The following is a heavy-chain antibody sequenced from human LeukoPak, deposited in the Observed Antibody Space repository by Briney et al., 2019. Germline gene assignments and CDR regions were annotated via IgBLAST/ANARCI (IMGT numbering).Heavy chain of an antibody. D-gene: IGHD6-13*01. CDR3: ATPDVQRDTSTWYRFDY. Sequence: GGSLRLSCAASGFTFSTYAMSWVRQAPGKGLEWVSVISGSGSSTYYADSAKGRFTISRDNSKNAVYLQMNSLRADDTAVYYCATPDVQRDTSTWYRFDYWGQGTLVTVSS. CDR1: GFTFSTYA. V-gene: IGHV3-23*01. J-gene: IGHJ4*02. CDR2: ISGSGSST.